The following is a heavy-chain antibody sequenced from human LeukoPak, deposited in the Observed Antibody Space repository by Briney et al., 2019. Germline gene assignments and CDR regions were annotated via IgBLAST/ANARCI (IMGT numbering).Heavy chain of an antibody. CDR2: IYYSGST. CDR1: GGSINTPNYY. CDR3: ARDLDGGIDY. Sequence: SETLSLTCTVSGGSINTPNYYWGWIRQPPGKGLEWIGYIYYSGSTNYNPSLKSRVTISVDTSKNQFSLKLSSVTAADTAVYYCARDLDGGIDYWGQGTLVTVSS. J-gene: IGHJ4*02. V-gene: IGHV4-61*01. D-gene: IGHD3-16*01.